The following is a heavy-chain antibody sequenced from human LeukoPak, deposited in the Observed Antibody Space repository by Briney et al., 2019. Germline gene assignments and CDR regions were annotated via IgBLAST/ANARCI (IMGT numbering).Heavy chain of an antibody. J-gene: IGHJ4*02. D-gene: IGHD4/OR15-4a*01. CDR2: ISSAGSYI. V-gene: IGHV3-21*01. CDR3: ARDPYPGVLHNYFDS. CDR1: GFTFSSYG. Sequence: PGGSLRLSCAASGFTFSSYGFHWVRQAPGKGLEWVSSISSAGSYIYYADSVKGRFTISRDNAQSSLHLQMNSLRAEDTAVYYCARDPYPGVLHNYFDSWGQGTLVTVSS.